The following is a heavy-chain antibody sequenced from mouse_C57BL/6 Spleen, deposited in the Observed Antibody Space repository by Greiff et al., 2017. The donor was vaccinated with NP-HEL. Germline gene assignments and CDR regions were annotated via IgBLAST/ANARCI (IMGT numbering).Heavy chain of an antibody. CDR2: IDPSDSYT. J-gene: IGHJ2*01. D-gene: IGHD3-2*01. CDR3: ARFDSNFDY. Sequence: QVQLQQPGAELVMPGASVKLSCKASGYTFTSYWMHWVKQRPGQGLEWIGEIDPSDSYTNYNQKFKGKSTLTVEKSSSTAYMQLSSLTSEDSAVYYCARFDSNFDYWGQGTTLTVSS. V-gene: IGHV1-69*01. CDR1: GYTFTSYW.